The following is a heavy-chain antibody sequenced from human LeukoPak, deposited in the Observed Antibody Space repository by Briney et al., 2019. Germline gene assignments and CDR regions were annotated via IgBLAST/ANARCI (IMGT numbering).Heavy chain of an antibody. Sequence: SETLSLTCTVSGGSISSYYLSWIRQPPGRGLEWIGYIYYSGSTNYNPSLKSRVTISVDTSKNQFSLKLSSVTAADTAVYYCARDTGDYGFVDYWGQGTLVTVSS. V-gene: IGHV4-59*01. J-gene: IGHJ4*02. CDR2: IYYSGST. CDR1: GGSISSYY. D-gene: IGHD4-17*01. CDR3: ARDTGDYGFVDY.